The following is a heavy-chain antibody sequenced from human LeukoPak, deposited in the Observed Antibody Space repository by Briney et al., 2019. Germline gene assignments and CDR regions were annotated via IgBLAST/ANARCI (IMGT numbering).Heavy chain of an antibody. CDR1: GGSFSGYY. CDR3: ARGGEWLADAFDI. V-gene: IGHV4-34*01. Sequence: SETLSLTCAVYGGSFSGYYWSWIRQPPGKGLEWIGEINHSGSTNYNPSLKSRVTIPVDTSKNQFSLKLSSVTAADTAVYYCARGGEWLADAFDIWGQGTMVTVSS. CDR2: INHSGST. D-gene: IGHD6-19*01. J-gene: IGHJ3*02.